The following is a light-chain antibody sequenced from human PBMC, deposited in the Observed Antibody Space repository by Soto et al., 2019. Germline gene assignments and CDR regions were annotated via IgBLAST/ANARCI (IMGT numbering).Light chain of an antibody. CDR1: QSISSY. J-gene: IGKJ1*01. CDR3: QQRYSTPRT. V-gene: IGKV1-39*01. Sequence: DIQMTKSPSSLYASVGDRVTITCRASQSISSYLNGYQQKPGKAPKLLIYAASSLQSGVPSRFSGSGSGTDFTLTISSLQPEDFATYYCQQRYSTPRTFGQGTKVEIK. CDR2: AAS.